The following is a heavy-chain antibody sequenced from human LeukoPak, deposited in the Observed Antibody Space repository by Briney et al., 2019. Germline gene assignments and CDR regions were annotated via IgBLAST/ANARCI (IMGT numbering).Heavy chain of an antibody. J-gene: IGHJ6*02. Sequence: GGSLRLSCAASGFTFSSYAMHWVRQAPGKGLEWVAVISYDGSNKYYADSVKGRFTISRDNSKNTLYLQMNSLRSDDTAVYYCARDIVVVTAILGYYYYGMDVWGQGTTVTVSS. CDR2: ISYDGSNK. D-gene: IGHD2-21*02. CDR3: ARDIVVVTAILGYYYYGMDV. V-gene: IGHV3-30-3*01. CDR1: GFTFSSYA.